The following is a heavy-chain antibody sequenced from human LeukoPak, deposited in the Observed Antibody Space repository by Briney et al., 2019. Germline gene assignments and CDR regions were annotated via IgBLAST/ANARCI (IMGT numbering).Heavy chain of an antibody. CDR1: GFTFSSYS. Sequence: PGGSLGLSCAASGFTFSSYSMNWVRQAPGKGLEWVSSISSSSSYIYYADSVKGRFTISRDNAKNSLYLQMNSLRAEDTAVYYCARDDNYGIFVNVDYWGQGTLVTVSS. CDR2: ISSSSSYI. D-gene: IGHD4-11*01. J-gene: IGHJ4*02. V-gene: IGHV3-21*01. CDR3: ARDDNYGIFVNVDY.